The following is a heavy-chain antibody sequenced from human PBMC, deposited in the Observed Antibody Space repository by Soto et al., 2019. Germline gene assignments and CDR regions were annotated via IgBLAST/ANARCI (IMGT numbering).Heavy chain of an antibody. CDR2: IYYSGST. D-gene: IGHD5-18*01. V-gene: IGHV4-61*08. Sequence: SETLSLTCTVSGVSISSSGYYWSWIRQHPGKGLEWIGYIYYSGSTNYNPSLKSRVTISVDTSKNQFSLKLSSVTAADTAVYYCARDNGYSYGYTLDHWGQGTLVTVSS. CDR3: ARDNGYSYGYTLDH. CDR1: GVSISSSGYY. J-gene: IGHJ4*02.